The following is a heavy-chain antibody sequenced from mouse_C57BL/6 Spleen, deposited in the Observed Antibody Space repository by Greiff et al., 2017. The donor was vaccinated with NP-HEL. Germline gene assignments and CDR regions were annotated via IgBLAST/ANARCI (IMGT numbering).Heavy chain of an antibody. V-gene: IGHV3-6*01. CDR1: GYSITSGYY. CDR2: ISYDGSN. J-gene: IGHJ2*01. D-gene: IGHD3-2*02. Sequence: VQLQQSGPGLVKPSQSLSLTCSVTGYSITSGYYWNWIRQFPGNKLEWMGYISYDGSNNYNPSLKNRIPITRDTSKNQFFLKLNSVTTEDTATYYCARVGAAQADYFDYWGQGTTLTVSS. CDR3: ARVGAAQADYFDY.